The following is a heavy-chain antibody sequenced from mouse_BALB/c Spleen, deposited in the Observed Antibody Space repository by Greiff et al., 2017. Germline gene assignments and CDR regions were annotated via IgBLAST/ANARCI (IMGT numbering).Heavy chain of an antibody. D-gene: IGHD1-1*01. CDR3: ARYYYGSSHFDY. Sequence: EVQLQESGPSLVKPSQTLSLTCSVTGDSITSGYWNWIRKFPGNKLEYMGYISYSGSTYYNPSLKSRISITRDTSKNQYYLQLNSVTTEDTATYYCARYYYGSSHFDYWGQGTTLTVSS. CDR2: ISYSGST. J-gene: IGHJ2*01. CDR1: GDSITSGY. V-gene: IGHV3-8*02.